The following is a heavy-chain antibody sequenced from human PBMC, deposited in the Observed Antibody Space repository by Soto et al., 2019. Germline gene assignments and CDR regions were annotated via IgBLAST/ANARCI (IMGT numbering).Heavy chain of an antibody. J-gene: IGHJ5*02. Sequence: EVQLVESGGGLVQPGGSLRLSCAASGFTFSSYWMSWVRQAPGKWLEWVVNIKQDGSEKYYVDSVKVRFTISRDNAKNSLYLQMNSLRAEDTAVYYCARDRGLDWFDPWCQGTLVTVS. CDR3: ARDRGLDWFDP. CDR2: IKQDGSEK. V-gene: IGHV3-7*01. D-gene: IGHD3-10*01. CDR1: GFTFSSYW.